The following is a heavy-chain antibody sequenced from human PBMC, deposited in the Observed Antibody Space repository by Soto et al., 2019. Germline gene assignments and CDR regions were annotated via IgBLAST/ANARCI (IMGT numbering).Heavy chain of an antibody. CDR2: ISGSGGST. V-gene: IGHV3-23*01. CDR3: AKIGSIFGVVTYYFDY. Sequence: GGSLRLSCAASGFTFSSYAMSWVRQAPGKGLEWVSAISGSGGSTYYADSVKGRFTISRDNSKNTLYLQMNSLRAEDTAVYYCAKIGSIFGVVTYYFDYWGQGTLVTVSS. D-gene: IGHD3-3*01. CDR1: GFTFSSYA. J-gene: IGHJ4*02.